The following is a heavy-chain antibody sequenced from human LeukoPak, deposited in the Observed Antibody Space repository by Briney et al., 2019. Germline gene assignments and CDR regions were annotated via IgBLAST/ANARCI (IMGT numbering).Heavy chain of an antibody. CDR2: INPSGGST. CDR1: GYTFTSYY. CDR3: ANGPGSRWAFDI. V-gene: IGHV1-46*01. J-gene: IGHJ3*02. Sequence: GASVRVSCKASGYTFTSYYMHWVRQAPGQGLEWMGIINPSGGSTSYAQKFQGRVTMTRDTSTSTVYMELSSLRAEDTAVYYCANGPGSRWAFDIWGQGTMVTVSS. D-gene: IGHD6-13*01.